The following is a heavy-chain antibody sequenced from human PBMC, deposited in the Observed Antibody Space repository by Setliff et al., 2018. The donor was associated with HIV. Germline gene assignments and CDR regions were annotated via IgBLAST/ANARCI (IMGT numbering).Heavy chain of an antibody. CDR2: VYSRGNT. J-gene: IGHJ6*03. D-gene: IGHD6-19*01. CDR3: AREGSVRDSSGDGGRPHYYYYYMDV. V-gene: IGHV4-4*07. Sequence: SETLSLTCTVSGGSISGYYWSWIRQPAGRGLEWIGHVYSRGNTDYNPSLTSRVSILMSTSEIQFSLTLNSVTAADTAKYYCAREGSVRDSSGDGGRPHYYYYYMDVWGKGTTVTAP. CDR1: GGSISGYY.